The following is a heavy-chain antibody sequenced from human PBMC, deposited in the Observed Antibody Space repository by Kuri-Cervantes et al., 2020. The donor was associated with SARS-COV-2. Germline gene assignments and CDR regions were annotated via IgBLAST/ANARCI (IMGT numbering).Heavy chain of an antibody. D-gene: IGHD2-8*01. CDR2: IYYSGST. CDR3: ARGMVYAIFDY. CDR1: GGSISSGGYY. V-gene: IGHV4-31*03. Sequence: SETLSLTCTVSGGSISSGGYYWSWIRQHPGKGLEWIGYIYYSGSTYYNPFLKSRVTISVDTSKNQFSLKLSSVTAADTAVYYCARGMVYAIFDYWGQGTLVTVSS. J-gene: IGHJ4*02.